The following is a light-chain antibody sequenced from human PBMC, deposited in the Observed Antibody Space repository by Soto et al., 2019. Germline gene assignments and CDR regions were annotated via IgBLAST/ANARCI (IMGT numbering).Light chain of an antibody. J-gene: IGLJ2*01. Sequence: QSALTQPASVSGSPGQSITISCTGASSDVGDYNYVSWYQHHPGKAPKLLIYEVNNRPSGVSDRFSGSKSGNVASLTISGLQAEDEADYYCASYTSSSTSVIFGRGTKVTVL. CDR1: SSDVGDYNY. V-gene: IGLV2-14*01. CDR3: ASYTSSSTSVI. CDR2: EVN.